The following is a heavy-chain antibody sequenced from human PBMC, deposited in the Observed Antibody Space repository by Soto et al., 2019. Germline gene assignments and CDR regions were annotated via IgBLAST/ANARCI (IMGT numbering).Heavy chain of an antibody. CDR1: GDSVSSGSYY. D-gene: IGHD3-22*01. CDR3: AGDRIDYYDSSGYPRARFDY. Sequence: QVQLQESGPGLVKPSETLSLTCTVSGDSVSSGSYYWSWMRQPPGKGLDWIGYIYYSGSTNYNACLKSRVPISVETYKNQFSLKMSSVPAADTAVYYCAGDRIDYYDSSGYPRARFDYWGQGTLVTVSS. J-gene: IGHJ4*02. CDR2: IYYSGST. V-gene: IGHV4-61*01.